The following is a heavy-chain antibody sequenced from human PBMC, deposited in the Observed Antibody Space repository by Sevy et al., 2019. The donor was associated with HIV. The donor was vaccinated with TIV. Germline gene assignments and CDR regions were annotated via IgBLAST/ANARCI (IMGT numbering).Heavy chain of an antibody. CDR1: GFTFSSYE. Sequence: GGSLRLSCAASGFTFSSYEMNWVRQAPGKGLEWVSYISRSGSTIYYADSVKGRFTISRDNAKNSLYLQMNSLRAEDTAVYYCAREDYYDSSGYSPFDYWGQGTLVTVSS. CDR2: ISRSGSTI. CDR3: AREDYYDSSGYSPFDY. V-gene: IGHV3-48*03. D-gene: IGHD3-22*01. J-gene: IGHJ4*02.